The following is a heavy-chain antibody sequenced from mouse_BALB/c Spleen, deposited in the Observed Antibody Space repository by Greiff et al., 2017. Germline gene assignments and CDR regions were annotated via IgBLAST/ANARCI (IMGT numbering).Heavy chain of an antibody. CDR1: GDSITSGY. Sequence: EVQLQQSGPSLVKPSQTLSLTCSVTGDSITSGYWNWIRKFPGNKLEYMGYISYSGSTYYNPSLKSRISITRDTSKNQYYLQLNSVTTEDTATYYCARGYDGSSYWYFDVWGAGTTVTVSS. CDR2: ISYSGST. D-gene: IGHD1-1*01. V-gene: IGHV3-8*02. J-gene: IGHJ1*01. CDR3: ARGYDGSSYWYFDV.